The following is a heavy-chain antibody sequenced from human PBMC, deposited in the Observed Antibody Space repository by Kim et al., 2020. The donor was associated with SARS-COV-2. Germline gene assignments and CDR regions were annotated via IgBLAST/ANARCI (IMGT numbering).Heavy chain of an antibody. CDR1: GFSLNTPSVG. V-gene: IGHV2-5*02. D-gene: IGHD3-16*01. J-gene: IGHJ4*02. CDR3: AKTDEYVDFDF. CDR2: IYWDDDL. Sequence: SGPTLVNPTQTLTLTCTFSGFSLNTPSVGVAWIRQPPGKALEWLGVIYWDDDLRYSPSLKSRLTITKDTSKNQVLLTVADMDSVDTATYFCAKTDEYVDFDFWGQGALVTVSS.